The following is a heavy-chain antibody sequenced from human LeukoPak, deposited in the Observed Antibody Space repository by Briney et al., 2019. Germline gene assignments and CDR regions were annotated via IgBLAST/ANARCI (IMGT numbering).Heavy chain of an antibody. D-gene: IGHD3-22*01. CDR3: ARVPQITMIVVVGLGAFDI. V-gene: IGHV3-21*01. CDR1: GFTFSSYS. Sequence: GGSLRLSCAASGFTFSSYSMNWVRQAPGKGLEWVSSISSSSSYIYYADSVKGRFTISRDNAKNSLYLQMNSLRAEDTAVYYCARVPQITMIVVVGLGAFDIWGQGTMVTVSS. J-gene: IGHJ3*02. CDR2: ISSSSSYI.